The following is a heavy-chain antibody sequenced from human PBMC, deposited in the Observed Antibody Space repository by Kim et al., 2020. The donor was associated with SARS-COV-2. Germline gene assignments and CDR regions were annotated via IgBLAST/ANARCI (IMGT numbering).Heavy chain of an antibody. J-gene: IGHJ6*03. D-gene: IGHD3-3*01. CDR3: PGQPFGGRFGSYMDA. V-gene: IGHV5-51*01. Sequence: GESLKISCKGSGYSFTNYWIVWVRQRPGKDLEWMGIISSDGSDTTYSPSFQGQVTISADKSISTAYLQWSSLKASDTAIYSCPGQPFGGRFGSYMDAWGK. CDR1: GYSFTNYW. CDR2: ISSDGSDT.